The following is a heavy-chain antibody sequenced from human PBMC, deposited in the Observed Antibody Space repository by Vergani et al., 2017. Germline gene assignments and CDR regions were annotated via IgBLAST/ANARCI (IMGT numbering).Heavy chain of an antibody. J-gene: IGHJ2*01. CDR3: ARGDYDFWSGYPYWYFDL. CDR1: GFTFSSYS. D-gene: IGHD3-3*01. V-gene: IGHV3-48*02. Sequence: EVQLLESGGGLVQPGGSLRLSCAASGFTFSSYSMNWVRQAPGKGLEWVSYISSSSSTIYYADSVKGRFTISRDNAKNSLYLQMNSLRDEDTAVYYCARGDYDFWSGYPYWYFDLWGRGTLVTVSS. CDR2: ISSSSSTI.